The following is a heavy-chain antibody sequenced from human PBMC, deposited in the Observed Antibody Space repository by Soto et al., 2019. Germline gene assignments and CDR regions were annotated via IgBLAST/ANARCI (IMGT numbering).Heavy chain of an antibody. V-gene: IGHV4-30-2*01. CDR3: AGGGSYFDSSGYYFWWYFDL. D-gene: IGHD3-22*01. CDR2: IYHSGST. Sequence: PSETLSLTSAVSGGSISSGGYSCSWIRQPPGKGLECIGYIYHSGSTYYNPSLKSRVTISVDRSKNQFSLKLSSVTAADTAVYYCAGGGSYFDSSGYYFWWYFDLWGRGTLVTVSS. J-gene: IGHJ2*01. CDR1: GGSISSGGYS.